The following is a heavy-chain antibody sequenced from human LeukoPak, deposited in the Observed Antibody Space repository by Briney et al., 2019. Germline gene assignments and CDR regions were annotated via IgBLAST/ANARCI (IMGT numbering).Heavy chain of an antibody. Sequence: GESLKISCKGSGYSFTTYWIGWVRQMPGKGLEWMGIIFPDDSDTRYSPSFQGQVTISADKSISTAYLQLSSLKASDIAMYYCAVSVGATGFDYWGQGTLVTVSS. D-gene: IGHD1-26*01. CDR1: GYSFTTYW. V-gene: IGHV5-51*01. CDR3: AVSVGATGFDY. CDR2: IFPDDSDT. J-gene: IGHJ4*02.